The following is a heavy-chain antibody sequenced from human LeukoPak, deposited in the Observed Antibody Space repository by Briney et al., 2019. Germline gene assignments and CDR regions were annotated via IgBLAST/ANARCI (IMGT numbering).Heavy chain of an antibody. D-gene: IGHD2-8*01. CDR2: IYYSGST. CDR1: GGSISSGDYY. Sequence: KPSQTLSLTCTVAGGSISSGDYYWSWIRQPPGKGLEWIGYIYYSGSTYYNPSLKSRVTISVDTSKNQFSLKLSSVTAADTAVYYCARTEGYCTNGVCYANWFDPWGQGTLVTVSS. V-gene: IGHV4-30-4*08. CDR3: ARTEGYCTNGVCYANWFDP. J-gene: IGHJ5*02.